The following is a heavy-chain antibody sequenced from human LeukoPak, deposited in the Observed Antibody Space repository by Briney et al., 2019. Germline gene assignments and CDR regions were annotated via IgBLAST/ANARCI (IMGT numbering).Heavy chain of an antibody. CDR2: IYYSGST. CDR1: GGSISSSSYY. Sequence: SSETLSLTCTVSGGSISSSSYYWGWIRQPPGKGLEWIGSIYYSGSTYYNPSLKSRVTISVDTSKNQFSLKLSSVTAADTAVYYCARVVWFGELFYIDYWGQGTLVTVSS. CDR3: ARVVWFGELFYIDY. D-gene: IGHD3-10*01. J-gene: IGHJ4*02. V-gene: IGHV4-39*07.